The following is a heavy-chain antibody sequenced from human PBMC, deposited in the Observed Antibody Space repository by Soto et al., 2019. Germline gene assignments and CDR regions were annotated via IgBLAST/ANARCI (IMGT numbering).Heavy chain of an antibody. CDR2: ISYDGGKK. J-gene: IGHJ4*02. Sequence: QVQLVESGGGVVQPGRSLRLSCVASGFTFSSFGMHWVRQAPGKGLEWVAVISYDGGKKYNADPVTGRFSISRDISNNTLYLQMNSLRAEDTAVYYCAREMVESDYDQYYFDYWGQGTLVTVSS. D-gene: IGHD5-12*01. CDR1: GFTFSSFG. V-gene: IGHV3-30*03. CDR3: AREMVESDYDQYYFDY.